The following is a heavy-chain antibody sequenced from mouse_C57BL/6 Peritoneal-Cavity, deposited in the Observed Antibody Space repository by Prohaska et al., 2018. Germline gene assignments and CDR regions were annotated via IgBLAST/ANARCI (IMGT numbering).Heavy chain of an antibody. CDR3: ATLVFAY. J-gene: IGHJ3*01. CDR1: GYTFTSYW. Sequence: QVQLQQPGAELVKPGASVKLSCKASGYTFTSYWMQWVKQRPEQGLEWIGEIDPSDSYTNYNQKFKGKATLTVETSSSTAYMQLSSLTSEDSAVYYCATLVFAYWGQGTLVTVSA. D-gene: IGHD2-10*02. CDR2: IDPSDSYT. V-gene: IGHV1-50*01.